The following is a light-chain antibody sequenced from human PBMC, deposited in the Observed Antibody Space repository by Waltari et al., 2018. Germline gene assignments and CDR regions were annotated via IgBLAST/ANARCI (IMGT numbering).Light chain of an antibody. CDR3: STWDDRLTGVV. Sequence: QSVLAQPPSASRTPGQRITISCSGSNTNIGTTTVHWYQQFPGTAPRLLIYSNNQRPAGVPDRFSASKSGSAAALAISGRHSEDEADYYCSTWDDRLTGVVFGGGTKVTVL. CDR2: SNN. J-gene: IGLJ2*01. CDR1: NTNIGTTT. V-gene: IGLV1-44*01.